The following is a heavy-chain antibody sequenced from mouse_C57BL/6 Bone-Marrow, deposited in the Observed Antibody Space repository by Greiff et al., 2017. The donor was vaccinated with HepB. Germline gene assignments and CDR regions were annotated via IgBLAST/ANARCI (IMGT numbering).Heavy chain of an antibody. CDR2: IHPSDSDT. J-gene: IGHJ3*01. Sequence: QVQLKQPGAELVKPGASVKVSCKASGYTFTSYWMHWVKQRPGQGLEWIGRIHPSDSDTNYNQKFKGKATLTVDKSSSTAYMQLSSLTSEDSAVYYCAICYYGSSFAYWGQGTLVTVSA. CDR1: GYTFTSYW. D-gene: IGHD1-1*01. CDR3: AICYYGSSFAY. V-gene: IGHV1-74*01.